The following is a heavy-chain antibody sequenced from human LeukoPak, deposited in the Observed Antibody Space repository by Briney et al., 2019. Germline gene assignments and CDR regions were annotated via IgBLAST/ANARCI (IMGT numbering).Heavy chain of an antibody. CDR2: IYHSGST. CDR1: GYSLSSGYY. Sequence: PSETLSLTCTVSGYSLSSGYYWGWIRQPPGKGLEWIGSIYHSGSTYYNPSLKSRVTISVDTSKNQFSLKLSSVTAADTAVYYCARDGAGFLEWLLYITGAFDIWGQGTMVTVSS. V-gene: IGHV4-38-2*02. D-gene: IGHD3-3*01. CDR3: ARDGAGFLEWLLYITGAFDI. J-gene: IGHJ3*02.